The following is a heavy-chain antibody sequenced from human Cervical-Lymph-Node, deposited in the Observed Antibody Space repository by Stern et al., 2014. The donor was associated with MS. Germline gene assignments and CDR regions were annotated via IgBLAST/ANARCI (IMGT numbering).Heavy chain of an antibody. Sequence: EVQLVESGGGLVKPGGSLRLSCAVSGFTFRNYTMNWVRQSPGKGLEWVSSISSTSTYIYYADSVKGRFPISRDHAKNSLYLQMNSLRAEDTAVYYCTRARRGFDYWGQGTLVTVSS. CDR1: GFTFRNYT. CDR3: TRARRGFDY. CDR2: ISSTSTYI. V-gene: IGHV3-21*01. J-gene: IGHJ4*02.